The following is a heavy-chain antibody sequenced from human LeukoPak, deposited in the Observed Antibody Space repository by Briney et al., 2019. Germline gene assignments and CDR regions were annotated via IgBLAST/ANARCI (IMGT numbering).Heavy chain of an antibody. D-gene: IGHD6-6*01. J-gene: IGHJ4*02. CDR2: ISSSGSSI. V-gene: IGHV3-11*01. CDR1: GFTFSDYY. CDR3: ARYRYSSSSEFDY. Sequence: GGSLRPSCAASGFTFSDYYMSWIRQAPGKGLEWVSYISSSGSSIYYADSVKGRFTISRDNAKNSLYLQMNSLRAEDTAVYYCARYRYSSSSEFDYWGQGTLVTVSS.